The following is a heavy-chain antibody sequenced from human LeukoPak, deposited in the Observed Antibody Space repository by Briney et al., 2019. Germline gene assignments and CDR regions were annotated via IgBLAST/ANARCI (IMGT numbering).Heavy chain of an antibody. CDR3: ARERVTVTTLSASDY. Sequence: GGSLRLSCAASGFTFSSYAMSWVRQAPGKGLEWVSTISVSGGSTYYADSVKGRFTISRDNSKNTLYLQMNSLRAEDTAVYYCARERVTVTTLSASDYWGQGTLVTVSS. CDR1: GFTFSSYA. D-gene: IGHD4-17*01. J-gene: IGHJ4*02. V-gene: IGHV3-23*01. CDR2: ISVSGGST.